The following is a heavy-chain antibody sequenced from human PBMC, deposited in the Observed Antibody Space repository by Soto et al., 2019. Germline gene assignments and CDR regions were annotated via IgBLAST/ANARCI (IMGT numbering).Heavy chain of an antibody. V-gene: IGHV1-69*04. CDR3: ARDPNADLRTLNY. CDR1: GVTFSRYT. Sequence: SVKVSCKASGVTFSRYTISWVRQAPGQVLKWRGRMTXSIGIXNYAQKFQARXXIAADKSXXKAYMELSSMRSEETAVYYCARDPNADLRTLNYWGQETLVTVSS. J-gene: IGHJ4*02. CDR2: MTXSIGIX.